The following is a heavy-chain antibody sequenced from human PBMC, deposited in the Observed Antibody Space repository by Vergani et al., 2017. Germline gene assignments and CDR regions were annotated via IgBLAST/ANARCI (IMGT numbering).Heavy chain of an antibody. CDR1: GGSFSGYY. CDR2: INHSGST. D-gene: IGHD2-2*01. J-gene: IGHJ4*02. Sequence: QVQLQQWGAGLLKPSETLSLTCAVYGGSFSGYYWSWIRQPPGKGLEWIGEINHSGSTNYNPSLKSRVTISVDTSKNQFSLKLSSVTAADTAVYYCQASTSCPVGYWGQGTLVTVSS. CDR3: QASTSCPVGY. V-gene: IGHV4-34*01.